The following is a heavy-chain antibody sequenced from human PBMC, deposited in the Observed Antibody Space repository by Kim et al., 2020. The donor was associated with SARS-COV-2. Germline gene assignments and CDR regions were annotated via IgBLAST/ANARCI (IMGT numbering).Heavy chain of an antibody. V-gene: IGHV4-59*01. J-gene: IGHJ6*02. CDR1: GGSISSYY. CDR3: ARVRMVRGVMHYYYGMDV. Sequence: SETLSLTCTVSGGSISSYYWSWIRQPPGKGLEWIGYIYYSGSTNYNPSLKSRVTISVDTSKNQFSLKLSSVTAADTAVYYCARVRMVRGVMHYYYGMDVWGQGTTVTVSS. CDR2: IYYSGST. D-gene: IGHD3-10*01.